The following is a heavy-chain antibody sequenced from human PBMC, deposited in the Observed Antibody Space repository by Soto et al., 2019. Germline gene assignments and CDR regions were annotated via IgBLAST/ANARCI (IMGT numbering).Heavy chain of an antibody. CDR1: GYTFTSYA. D-gene: IGHD3-9*01. J-gene: IGHJ6*02. CDR2: INPNSGGT. V-gene: IGHV1-2*02. Sequence: ASVKVSCKASGYTFTSYAMHWVRQAPGQRLEWMGWINPNSGGTNYAQKFQGRVTMTRDTSISTAYMELSRLRSDDTAVYYCARAALYYYDTLTGYCGCGGGMDVWGQGTTVTVSS. CDR3: ARAALYYYDTLTGYCGCGGGMDV.